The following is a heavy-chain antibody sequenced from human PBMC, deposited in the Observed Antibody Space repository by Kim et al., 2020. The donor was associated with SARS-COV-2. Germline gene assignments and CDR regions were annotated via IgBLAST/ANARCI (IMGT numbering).Heavy chain of an antibody. V-gene: IGHV3-23*01. J-gene: IGHJ4*02. CDR3: AKSPSSLYYDFWSGYPGICDY. Sequence: GGSLRLSCAASGFTFSSYAMSWVRQAPGKGLEWVSAISGSGGSTYYADSVKGRFTISRDNSKNTLYLQMNSLRAEDTAVYYCAKSPSSLYYDFWSGYPGICDYWGQGTLVTVSS. CDR1: GFTFSSYA. CDR2: ISGSGGST. D-gene: IGHD3-3*01.